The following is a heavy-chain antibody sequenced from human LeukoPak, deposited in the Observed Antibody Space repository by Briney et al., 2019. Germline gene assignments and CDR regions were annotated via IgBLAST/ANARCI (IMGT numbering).Heavy chain of an antibody. J-gene: IGHJ4*02. D-gene: IGHD2-21*01. CDR2: ITGGAENT. CDR3: AQVLSVIMDY. CDR1: GFTFSCHA. Sequence: GESLRLSCSASGFTFSCHAMSWVRQAPGKGLNWLSTITGGAENTYYADSVKGRFTISRDNSKNTVYLQMDSLRVEDTAVYYCAQVLSVIMDYWGQGTLVTVFS. V-gene: IGHV3-23*01.